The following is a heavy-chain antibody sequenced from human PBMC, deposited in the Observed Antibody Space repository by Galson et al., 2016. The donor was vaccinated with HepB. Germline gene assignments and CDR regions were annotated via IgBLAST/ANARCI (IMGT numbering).Heavy chain of an antibody. CDR3: ARGHYYMDV. Sequence: SLRLSCAASGFSFNSYGMKWVRQAPGKGLEWVSSISSSGSYIHYADSMKGRFTISRDNAKNSLFLQMNSLRVEDTAVYYCARGHYYMDVWGKGTTVTVSS. V-gene: IGHV3-21*01. J-gene: IGHJ6*03. CDR2: ISSSGSYI. CDR1: GFSFNSYG.